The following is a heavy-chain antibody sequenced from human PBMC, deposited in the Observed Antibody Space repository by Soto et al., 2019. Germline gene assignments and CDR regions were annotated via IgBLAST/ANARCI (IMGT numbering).Heavy chain of an antibody. D-gene: IGHD6-13*01. J-gene: IGHJ4*02. V-gene: IGHV3-21*01. CDR1: GSPFSTYG. CDR2: ISNGGDYI. CDR3: ARDGSAGSSIRY. Sequence: EVQVVESGGGLVKPGGSLRLSCTASGSPFSTYGMNWVRQAPGKGLEWVSSISNGGDYIYYADSVQGRFTISRDNAKNSLYLQMSSLRVEDTAVYFCARDGSAGSSIRYWGQGTLVTVSS.